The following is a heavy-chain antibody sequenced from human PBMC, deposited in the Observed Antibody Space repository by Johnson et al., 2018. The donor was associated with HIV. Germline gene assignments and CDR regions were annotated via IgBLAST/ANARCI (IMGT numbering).Heavy chain of an antibody. J-gene: IGHJ3*02. CDR2: ISWNSGSI. Sequence: VRPVGSLRLSCAASGFTFDDYAMHWVRQAPGKGLEWVSGISWNSGSIGYGDSVKGRFTISRDNAKNSLYLQMNNLRAEDTAVYYCGRHRDDAFDIWGQGTMVTVSS. CDR3: GRHRDDAFDI. D-gene: IGHD2-21*02. CDR1: GFTFDDYA. V-gene: IGHV3-9*01.